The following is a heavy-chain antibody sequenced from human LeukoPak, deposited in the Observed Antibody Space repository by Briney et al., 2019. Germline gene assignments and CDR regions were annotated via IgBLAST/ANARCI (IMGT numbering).Heavy chain of an antibody. V-gene: IGHV4-39*01. Sequence: SETLSLTCTVSGGSISTSNYYWGWIRQSPVKGLEWIGNIFYSGSTYYNPSLRNRVTISVDTSRNQFSLTLSSLTAADTAVYYCARGYSSSWYWFDPWGQGTLVTVSS. CDR3: ARGYSSSWYWFDP. CDR1: GGSISTSNYY. J-gene: IGHJ5*02. CDR2: IFYSGST. D-gene: IGHD6-13*01.